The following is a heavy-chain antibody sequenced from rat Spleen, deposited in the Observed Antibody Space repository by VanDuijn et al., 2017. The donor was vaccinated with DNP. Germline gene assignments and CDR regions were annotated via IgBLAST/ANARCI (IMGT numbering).Heavy chain of an antibody. CDR1: GFTFSDYN. Sequence: EVQLVESGGGLVQPGRSLKLSCAASGFTFSDYNMAWVRQAPKKGLEWIASINTDGGRTYYPDSVRGRFTISRDNAKNTLYLQMDSLRSEDTATYYCTTDNSGLNWFAFWGQGTLVTVSS. J-gene: IGHJ3*01. CDR3: TTDNSGLNWFAF. CDR2: INTDGGRT. V-gene: IGHV5-20*01. D-gene: IGHD4-3*01.